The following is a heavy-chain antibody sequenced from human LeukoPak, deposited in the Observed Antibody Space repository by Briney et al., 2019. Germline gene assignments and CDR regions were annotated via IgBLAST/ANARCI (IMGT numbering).Heavy chain of an antibody. CDR3: ARVSFGSSSSFDI. V-gene: IGHV4-59*11. CDR2: IYYSGSS. Sequence: PSETLSLTCTVSGGSISSHYWSWSRQPPGKGLEWIGYIYYSGSSNYNPSLKSRVTLSVDTSENQFSLKLSSVTAADTAVYYCARVSFGSSSSFDIWGQGTMVTVSS. D-gene: IGHD3-16*01. J-gene: IGHJ3*02. CDR1: GGSISSHY.